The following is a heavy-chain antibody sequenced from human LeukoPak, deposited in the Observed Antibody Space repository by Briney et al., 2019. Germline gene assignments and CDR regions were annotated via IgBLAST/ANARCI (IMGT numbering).Heavy chain of an antibody. V-gene: IGHV3-7*01. CDR3: ARDLYRIVVVPHYFDY. Sequence: GGSLRLSCAASGFTFSFYGMNWVRQAPGKGLEWVANIKKDGSEKYYVDSVKGRFTISRDNAKNSLYLQMNSLRAEDTAVYYCARDLYRIVVVPHYFDYWGQGTLVTVSS. CDR2: IKKDGSEK. D-gene: IGHD3-22*01. CDR1: GFTFSFYG. J-gene: IGHJ4*02.